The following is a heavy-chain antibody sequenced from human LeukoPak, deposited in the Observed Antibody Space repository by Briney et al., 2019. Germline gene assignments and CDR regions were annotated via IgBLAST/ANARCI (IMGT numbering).Heavy chain of an antibody. D-gene: IGHD3-10*01. CDR3: ARDAGDYYYYYYMDV. Sequence: SETLSLTCAVSGYSISSGYYWSWIRQPPGKGLEWIGYIYYSGSTNYNPSLKSRVTISVDTSKNQFSLKLSSVTAADTAVYYCARDAGDYYYYYYMDVWGKGTTVTVSS. V-gene: IGHV4-61*01. CDR2: IYYSGST. CDR1: GYSISSGYY. J-gene: IGHJ6*03.